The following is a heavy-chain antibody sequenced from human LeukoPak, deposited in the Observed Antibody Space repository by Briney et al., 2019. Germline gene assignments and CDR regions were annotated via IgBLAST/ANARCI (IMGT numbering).Heavy chain of an antibody. D-gene: IGHD6-6*01. V-gene: IGHV4-59*01. Sequence: PSETLSLTCTVSRGSISGYYWGWIRQPPGTGLEWIGYIYYSGSTNYNPSLKSRVTISEDTSKNQFSLKLSSVTAADTAVYYCARVYSSSSVDAFHIWGQGTMVTVSS. CDR3: ARVYSSSSVDAFHI. CDR2: IYYSGST. J-gene: IGHJ3*02. CDR1: RGSISGYY.